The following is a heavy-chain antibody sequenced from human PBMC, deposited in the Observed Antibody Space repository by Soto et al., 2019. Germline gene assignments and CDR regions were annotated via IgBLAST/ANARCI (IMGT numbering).Heavy chain of an antibody. CDR3: AGGEHINV. Sequence: GESLKISCKGSGYSFTSYWIGWVRQMPGKGLEWMGIIYPGNSDTRYSQYFQGQVTISADKYISTVYLQWSSLKVADTAMYYCAGGEHINVWGQGTTVTVSS. J-gene: IGHJ6*02. CDR2: IYPGNSDT. D-gene: IGHD3-10*01. CDR1: GYSFTSYW. V-gene: IGHV5-51*01.